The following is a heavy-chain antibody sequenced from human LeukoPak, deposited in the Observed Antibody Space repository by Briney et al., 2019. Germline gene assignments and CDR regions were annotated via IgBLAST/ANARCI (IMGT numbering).Heavy chain of an antibody. V-gene: IGHV4-34*01. J-gene: IGHJ4*02. CDR3: ARASVHYYDSSGYTYYFDY. D-gene: IGHD3-22*01. CDR2: INQSGSN. CDR1: GGSFSGYY. Sequence: SETLSLTCAVSGGSFSGYYYTWIRQPPGKGLEWIGEINQSGSNNYNPSLKSRVTRSVDTSKNQFSLKLSSVTAADTAVYYCARASVHYYDSSGYTYYFDYWGQGTLVTVSS.